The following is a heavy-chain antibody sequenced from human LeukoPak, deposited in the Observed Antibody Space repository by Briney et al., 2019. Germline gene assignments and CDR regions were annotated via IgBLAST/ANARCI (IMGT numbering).Heavy chain of an antibody. CDR2: ISSSGSTI. CDR3: ARDLDLDIVVVPAATNYYYYGMDV. D-gene: IGHD2-2*03. CDR1: GFTFSSYA. Sequence: KSGGSLRLSCAASGFTFSSYAMSWVRQAPGKGLEWVSYISSSGSTIYYADSVKGRFTISRDNAKNSLYLQMNSLRAEDTAVYYCARDLDLDIVVVPAATNYYYYGMDVWGQGTTVTVSS. J-gene: IGHJ6*02. V-gene: IGHV3-11*01.